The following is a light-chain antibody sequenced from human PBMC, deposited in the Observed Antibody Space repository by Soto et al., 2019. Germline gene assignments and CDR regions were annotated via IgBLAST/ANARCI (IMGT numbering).Light chain of an antibody. CDR2: YAS. V-gene: IGKV3-11*01. J-gene: IGKJ1*01. CDR3: QQYGSSPWT. CDR1: QSVSSY. Sequence: EIVLTHSPATLSFPPGERSTLSSIACQSVSSYLAWYQQKPGQAPRLLTYYASNRATGIPARFSGSGSGTDFTLTINCLEPEDFAGYYCQQYGSSPWTSAQGTKV.